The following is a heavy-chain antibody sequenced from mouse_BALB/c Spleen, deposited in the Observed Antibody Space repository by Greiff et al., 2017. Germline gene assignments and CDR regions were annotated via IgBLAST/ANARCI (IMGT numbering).Heavy chain of an antibody. V-gene: IGHV5-15*02. J-gene: IGHJ1*01. CDR3: ARDHASSYYWYFDV. Sequence: EVQRVESGGGLVQPGGSRKLSCAASGFTFSDYGMAWVRQAPGKGPEWVAFISNLAYSIYYADTVTGRFTISRENAKNTLYLEMSSLRSEDTAMYYCARDHASSYYWYFDVWGAGTTVTVSS. CDR2: ISNLAYSI. D-gene: IGHD1-1*01. CDR1: GFTFSDYG.